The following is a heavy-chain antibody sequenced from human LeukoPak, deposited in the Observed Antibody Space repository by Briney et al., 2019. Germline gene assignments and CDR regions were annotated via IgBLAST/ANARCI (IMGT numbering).Heavy chain of an antibody. Sequence: PSETLSLTCAVYGGSFSGYYWSWIRQPPGKGLEWIGEINHSGSTNYNPSLKSRVTMSVDTSKNQFSLKLSSVTAADTAVYYCAREGIRDAFDIWGQGTMVTVSS. CDR1: GGSFSGYY. V-gene: IGHV4-34*01. J-gene: IGHJ3*02. CDR2: INHSGST. CDR3: AREGIRDAFDI.